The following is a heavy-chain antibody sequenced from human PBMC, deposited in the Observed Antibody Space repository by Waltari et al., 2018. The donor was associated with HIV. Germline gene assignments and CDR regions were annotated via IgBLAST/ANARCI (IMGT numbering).Heavy chain of an antibody. CDR3: AKEVVALPHYYYYGLDV. J-gene: IGHJ6*02. Sequence: EVQLVESGGGLVQPGGSLRLSCAASGFTFSSYCMNWVRQAPGKGLEWVSYISSTSNTIYYADSVKGRFTVSRDNAKNSLSLQMNSLRAEDTAVYFCAKEVVALPHYYYYGLDVWGQGTTVTVSS. CDR1: GFTFSSYC. CDR2: ISSTSNTI. D-gene: IGHD2-15*01. V-gene: IGHV3-48*04.